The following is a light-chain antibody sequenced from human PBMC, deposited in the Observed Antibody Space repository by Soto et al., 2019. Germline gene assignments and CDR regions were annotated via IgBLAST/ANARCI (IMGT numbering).Light chain of an antibody. Sequence: QSALTQPASVSGSPGQSITISCTGTSSDVGGYNYVSWYQQHPGKAPKLMIYEVSNRPSGASNRFSGSKSGNTASLTISGLQAEDEADYYCSSYAGSTTYVVFGGGTKVTVL. CDR2: EVS. CDR1: SSDVGGYNY. J-gene: IGLJ2*01. V-gene: IGLV2-14*01. CDR3: SSYAGSTTYVV.